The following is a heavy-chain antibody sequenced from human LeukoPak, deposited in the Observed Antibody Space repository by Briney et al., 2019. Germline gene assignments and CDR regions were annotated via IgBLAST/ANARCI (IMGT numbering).Heavy chain of an antibody. CDR1: GFTFSNYW. D-gene: IGHD3-3*01. CDR3: ASQRFLDY. CDR2: IKEDGSEK. Sequence: GGSLRLSCAASGFTFSNYWMNWVRQAPGKGLEWVANIKEDGSEKYYVDSVRGRFTISRDNARNSLYLQMNSLRVEDTAVYYCASQRFLDYWGQGTLVTVSS. V-gene: IGHV3-7*01. J-gene: IGHJ4*02.